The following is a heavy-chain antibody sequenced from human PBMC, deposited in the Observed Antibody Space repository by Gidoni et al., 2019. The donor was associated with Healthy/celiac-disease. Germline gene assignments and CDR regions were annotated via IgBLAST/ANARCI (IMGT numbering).Heavy chain of an antibody. Sequence: QVQLQESGPGLVKPSETLSLTCTVSGGSVSSGSYYWSWIRQPPGKGLEWIGYIYYSGSTNYNPSLKSRVTISVDTSKNQFSLKLSSVTAADTAVYYCARLSNYEENWFDPWGQGTLVTVSS. D-gene: IGHD4-4*01. CDR2: IYYSGST. CDR3: ARLSNYEENWFDP. V-gene: IGHV4-61*01. CDR1: GGSVSSGSYY. J-gene: IGHJ5*02.